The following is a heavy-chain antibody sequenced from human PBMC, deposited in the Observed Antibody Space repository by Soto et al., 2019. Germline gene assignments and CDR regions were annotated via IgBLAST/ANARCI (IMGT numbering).Heavy chain of an antibody. V-gene: IGHV3-21*01. CDR3: ARDDDSSGYLHDFHI. CDR1: GFTFSSYS. Sequence: GGSLRLSCAASGFTFSSYSMNWVRQAPGKGLEWVSSISSSSSYIYYADSVKGRFTISRDNAKNSLYLQMNSLRAEDTAVYYCARDDDSSGYLHDFHIWGQGTMVTVS. CDR2: ISSSSSYI. D-gene: IGHD3-22*01. J-gene: IGHJ3*02.